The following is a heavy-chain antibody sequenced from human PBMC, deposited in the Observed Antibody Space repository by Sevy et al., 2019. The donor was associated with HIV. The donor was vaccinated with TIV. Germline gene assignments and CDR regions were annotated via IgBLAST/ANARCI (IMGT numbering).Heavy chain of an antibody. Sequence: GGSLRLSCAASGFTFSNYAMSWVRQAPGKGLEWVSTVGGSGGSTYYADSVKGRFTISRDNSKNTLYLQMNSLRAEDTAVYYCAKRGYYDYVWGSFDYWGQGTLVTVSS. CDR3: AKRGYYDYVWGSFDY. J-gene: IGHJ4*02. CDR2: VGGSGGST. CDR1: GFTFSNYA. D-gene: IGHD3-16*01. V-gene: IGHV3-23*01.